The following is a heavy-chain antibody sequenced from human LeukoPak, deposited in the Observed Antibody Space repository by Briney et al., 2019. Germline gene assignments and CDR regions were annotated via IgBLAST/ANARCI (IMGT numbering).Heavy chain of an antibody. Sequence: GASVKVSCKASGYTFTSYYMHWVRQAPGQGLEWMGIINPSGGSTSYAQKFQGRVTMTRDMSTSTVYMELSSLRSEDTAVYYCARGTMVRGATRWYFDYWGQGTLVTVSS. CDR1: GYTFTSYY. J-gene: IGHJ4*02. V-gene: IGHV1-46*01. D-gene: IGHD3-10*01. CDR2: INPSGGST. CDR3: ARGTMVRGATRWYFDY.